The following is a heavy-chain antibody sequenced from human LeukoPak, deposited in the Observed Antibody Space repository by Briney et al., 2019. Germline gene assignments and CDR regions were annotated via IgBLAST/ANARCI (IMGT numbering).Heavy chain of an antibody. CDR3: AREKIAAAGPRGYFDY. D-gene: IGHD6-13*01. CDR2: INHSGST. V-gene: IGHV4-34*01. CDR1: GGSFSGYY. J-gene: IGHJ4*02. Sequence: SSETLSLTCAVYGGSFSGYYWCWIRQPPGKGLEWIGEINHSGSTNYNPSLKSRVTISVDTSKNQFSLKLSSVTAADTAVYYCAREKIAAAGPRGYFDYWGQGTLVTVSS.